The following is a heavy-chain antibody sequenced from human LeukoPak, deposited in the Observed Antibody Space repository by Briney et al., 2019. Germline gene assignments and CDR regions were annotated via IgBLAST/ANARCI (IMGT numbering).Heavy chain of an antibody. V-gene: IGHV4-30-2*01. D-gene: IGHD4-17*01. CDR2: ISHGGNT. CDR3: ARISGYGDYYFDY. J-gene: IGHJ4*02. Sequence: SQTLSLTCAVSGGSISSGDNSWSWIRQPPGKGLEWIGHISHGGNTYYNPSLKSRVTISVDRSKNQFTLKLRPVTAADTAVYYCARISGYGDYYFDYWGQGTPVTVSS. CDR1: GGSISSGDNS.